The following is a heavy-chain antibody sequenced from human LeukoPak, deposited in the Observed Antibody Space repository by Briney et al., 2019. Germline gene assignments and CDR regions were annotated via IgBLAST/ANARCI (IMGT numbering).Heavy chain of an antibody. Sequence: GASVKVSCKASGYTFTSYYMHWVRQAPGQGLEWMGGIIPIFGTANYAQKFQGRVTITTDESTSTAYMELSSLRSEDTAVYYCARDRTGMRSGVAVAGTGLGYYFDYWGQGTLVTVSS. D-gene: IGHD6-19*01. CDR2: IIPIFGTA. V-gene: IGHV1-69*05. CDR1: GYTFTSYY. CDR3: ARDRTGMRSGVAVAGTGLGYYFDY. J-gene: IGHJ4*02.